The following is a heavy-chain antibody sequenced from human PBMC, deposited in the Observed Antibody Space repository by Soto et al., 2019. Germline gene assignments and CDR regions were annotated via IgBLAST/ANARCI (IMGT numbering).Heavy chain of an antibody. CDR1: GFTFNNYA. CDR3: AKLGSSSWSPHYYFDY. J-gene: IGHJ4*02. Sequence: GGSLRLSSAASGFTFNNYAMGWVRQTPGKGLEWFSAITGTGSDTYYADSVKGRFTTSRDNSKNTLSLQMNSLRAEDTAVYYCAKLGSSSWSPHYYFDYWGQGTLVTVSS. CDR2: ITGTGSDT. D-gene: IGHD2-2*01. V-gene: IGHV3-23*01.